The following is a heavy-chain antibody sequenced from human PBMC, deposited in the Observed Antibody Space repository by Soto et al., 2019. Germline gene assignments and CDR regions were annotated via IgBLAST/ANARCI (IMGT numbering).Heavy chain of an antibody. CDR1: GFIFSDHY. Sequence: ESGGGLVQPGGSLRLSCVASGFIFSDHYMDWVRQAPGKGLEWVGRIKNKANSYTTEYAASVKGRFTISRDDSKNSLYLQMNSLKTEDTAVYYCTRISLVGATGGRYFDYWGQGTLLTVSS. CDR3: TRISLVGATGGRYFDY. CDR2: IKNKANSYTT. D-gene: IGHD1-26*01. V-gene: IGHV3-72*01. J-gene: IGHJ4*02.